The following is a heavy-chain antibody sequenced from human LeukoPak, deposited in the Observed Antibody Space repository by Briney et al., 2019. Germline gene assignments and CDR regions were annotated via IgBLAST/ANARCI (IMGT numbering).Heavy chain of an antibody. CDR3: AREWELNTQTDGMVV. J-gene: IGHJ6*02. CDR1: GYTYIDYQ. V-gene: IGHV1-2*02. D-gene: IGHD1-26*01. Sequence: ASVALSCKASGYTYIDYQMHWLRQAPGQGLEWMGWINPNNGGTNYAQKFQGRVTMTRETSIRTAYMEVSSLRSDDTAVYYCAREWELNTQTDGMVVWGQGTSVSVSS. CDR2: INPNNGGT.